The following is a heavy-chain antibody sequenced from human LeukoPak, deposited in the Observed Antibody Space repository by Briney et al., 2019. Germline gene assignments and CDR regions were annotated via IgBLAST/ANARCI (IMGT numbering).Heavy chain of an antibody. J-gene: IGHJ4*02. CDR2: IYENGGTT. V-gene: IGHV3-23*01. Sequence: GGSLRLSCVGSGFTFRSHAMSWVRQAPEKGLEFVSGIYENGGTTYYADSVKGRFSISRDNSKNTLYLQMNSLRAEDTAVYYCAKDVAVTYYYDTSGYYPFDYWGQGTLVTVSS. D-gene: IGHD3-22*01. CDR3: AKDVAVTYYYDTSGYYPFDY. CDR1: GFTFRSHA.